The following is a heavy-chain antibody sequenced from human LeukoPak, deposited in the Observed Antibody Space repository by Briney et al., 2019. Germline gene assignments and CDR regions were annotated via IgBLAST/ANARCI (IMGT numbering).Heavy chain of an antibody. D-gene: IGHD2-21*01. CDR2: IYHSGST. J-gene: IGHJ5*02. CDR1: GGSISSGGYS. CDR3: ARAPGLDWFDP. Sequence: TLSLTCAVSGGSISSGGYSWSWIRQPPGKGLEWIGYIYHSGSTYYNPSLKSRVTISVDRSKNQFSLKLSSVTAADTAVYYCARAPGLDWFDPWGQGTLVTVSS. V-gene: IGHV4-30-2*01.